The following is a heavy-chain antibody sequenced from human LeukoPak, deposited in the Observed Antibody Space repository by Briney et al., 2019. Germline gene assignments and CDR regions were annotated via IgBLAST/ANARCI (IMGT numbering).Heavy chain of an antibody. D-gene: IGHD6-19*01. Sequence: KPSETLSLTCTVSGGSISSGSYYWSWIRQPARKGLEWIGRIYTSGSTNYNPSLKSRVTIAVDTSKNQFSLKLSSVTAADTAVYYCARDSNLGGWYYFDYWGQGTLVTVSS. CDR1: GGSISSGSYY. CDR2: IYTSGST. V-gene: IGHV4-61*02. CDR3: ARDSNLGGWYYFDY. J-gene: IGHJ4*02.